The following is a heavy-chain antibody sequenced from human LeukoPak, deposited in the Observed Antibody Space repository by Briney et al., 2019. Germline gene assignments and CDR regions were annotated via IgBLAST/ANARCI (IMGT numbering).Heavy chain of an antibody. CDR1: CGSISSNSYY. CDR2: IYYSGST. J-gene: IGHJ4*02. V-gene: IGHV4-39*01. CDR3: ARLFGSWEFDY. D-gene: IGHD6-13*01. Sequence: SETLSLTCTVSCGSISSNSYYWGWIRQPPGKGLEWIGSIYYSGSTYYNPSLKSRVTISVDTSKNQFSLKLSSVTAADTAVYYCARLFGSWEFDYWGQGTLVTVSS.